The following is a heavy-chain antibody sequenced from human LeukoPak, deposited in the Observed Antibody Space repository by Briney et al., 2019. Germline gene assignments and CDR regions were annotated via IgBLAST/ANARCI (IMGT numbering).Heavy chain of an antibody. CDR1: GGSFSGYY. Sequence: SETLSFTCAVYGGSFSGYYWSWIRQPPGRGLEWIGEINHSGSTNYNPSLKSRVTISVDTSKNQFSLTLSSVTAADTAVYYCARGITYFDYWGQGTLVTVSS. CDR2: INHSGST. V-gene: IGHV4-34*01. CDR3: ARGITYFDY. J-gene: IGHJ4*02.